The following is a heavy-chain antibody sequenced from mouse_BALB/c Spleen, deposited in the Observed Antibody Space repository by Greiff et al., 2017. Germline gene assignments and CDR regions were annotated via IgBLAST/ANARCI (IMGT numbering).Heavy chain of an antibody. J-gene: IGHJ4*01. D-gene: IGHD2-12*01. V-gene: IGHV1-82*01. CDR1: GYAFSSSW. CDR2: IYPGDGDT. CDR3: ARDDEEDY. Sequence: QVQLQQSGPELVKPGASVKISCKASGYAFSSSWMNWVKQRPGQGLEWIGRIYPGDGDTNYNGKFKGKATLTADKSSSTAYMQLSSLTSVDSAVYFCARDDEEDYWGQGTSVTVSS.